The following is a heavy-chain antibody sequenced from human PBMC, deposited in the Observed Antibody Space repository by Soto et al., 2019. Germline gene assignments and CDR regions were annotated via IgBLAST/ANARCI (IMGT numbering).Heavy chain of an antibody. CDR3: ARLIGSSSWFDS. CDR2: IFPGDSDT. V-gene: IGHV5-51*01. Sequence: GESLKISCKGSGYSFTSYWIGWVRQMPGKGLEWMGSIFPGDSDTRYSPSFHGQVTISADESISTAYLQWSSLEASDSAMYYCARLIGSSSWFDSWGQGALVTVSS. D-gene: IGHD2-2*01. J-gene: IGHJ5*01. CDR1: GYSFTSYW.